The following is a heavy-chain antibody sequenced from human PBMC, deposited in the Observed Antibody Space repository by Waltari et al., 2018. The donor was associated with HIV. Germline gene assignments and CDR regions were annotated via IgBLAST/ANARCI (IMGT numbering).Heavy chain of an antibody. CDR1: GYTFSGHY. CDR2: IDPDSGLA. Sequence: QVQLVQSGAEVKKPGASVTVSCKASGYTFSGHYIHWVRQPPGQGLEWLGRIDPDSGLANYAQTFQGRVTMTRAKSIGTVYLKLRGLRSDDTALYYCARMYYGSWFTMADYGLDVWGQGTTVTVSS. D-gene: IGHD3-10*01. J-gene: IGHJ6*02. CDR3: ARMYYGSWFTMADYGLDV. V-gene: IGHV1-2*06.